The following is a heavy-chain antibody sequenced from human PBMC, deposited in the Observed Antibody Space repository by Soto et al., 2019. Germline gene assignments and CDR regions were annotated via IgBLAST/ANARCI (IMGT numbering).Heavy chain of an antibody. CDR2: IKQDGSEK. CDR1: GFTFSSYW. Sequence: GGSLRLSCAASGFTFSSYWMSWVRQAPGKGLEWVANIKQDGSEKYYVDSVKGRFTISRDNAKNSLYLQMNSLRAEDTAVYYGARGGSGSYYPRYDAFDIWGQGTMVTVSS. J-gene: IGHJ3*02. D-gene: IGHD3-10*01. V-gene: IGHV3-7*04. CDR3: ARGGSGSYYPRYDAFDI.